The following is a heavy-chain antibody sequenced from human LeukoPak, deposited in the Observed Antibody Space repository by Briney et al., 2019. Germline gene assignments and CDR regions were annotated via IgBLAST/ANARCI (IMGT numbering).Heavy chain of an antibody. CDR2: ISGSGDGT. D-gene: IGHD6-13*01. V-gene: IGHV3-23*01. CDR3: AKDQGSSWYGAFDI. Sequence: PGGSLRLSCAASGFIFSNYAMNWVRQSPGKGLEWVSGISGSGDGTYIAESVKGRFTISRDNSGYTLYLHMNSLRAEDTAVYYCAKDQGSSWYGAFDIWGQGTMVTVSS. J-gene: IGHJ3*02. CDR1: GFIFSNYA.